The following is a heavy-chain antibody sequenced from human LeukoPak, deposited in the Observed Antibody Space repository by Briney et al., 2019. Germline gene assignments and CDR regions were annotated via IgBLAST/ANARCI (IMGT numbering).Heavy chain of an antibody. CDR3: AKDLHYNDGRWEFDP. D-gene: IGHD5-24*01. Sequence: GGSLRLSCAASGFTFDDYGMSWVRQAPGKGLEWVSGINWNGGSTGYADSVKGRFTISRDNAKNSLYLQMNSLRVEDTAIYYCAKDLHYNDGRWEFDPWGQGTLVTVSS. CDR1: GFTFDDYG. CDR2: INWNGGST. V-gene: IGHV3-20*04. J-gene: IGHJ5*02.